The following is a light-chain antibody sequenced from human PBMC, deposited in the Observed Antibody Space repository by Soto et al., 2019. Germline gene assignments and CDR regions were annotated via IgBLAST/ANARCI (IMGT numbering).Light chain of an antibody. CDR2: GAS. CDR3: LQDINYPWT. CDR1: QSISSW. V-gene: IGKV1-5*01. J-gene: IGKJ1*01. Sequence: DIQMTQSPSTLSASVGDRVTITCRASQSISSWLAWYQQKPGKAPKLLIYGASNLQSGVPPRFSGSGSGTDFTLAISSLQPEDSATYYCLQDINYPWTFGQGTKVDNK.